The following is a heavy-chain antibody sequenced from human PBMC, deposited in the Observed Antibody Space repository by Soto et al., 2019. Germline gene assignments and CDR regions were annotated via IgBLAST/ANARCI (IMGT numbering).Heavy chain of an antibody. D-gene: IGHD1-26*01. CDR2: VNDSGST. CDR1: GGSFTGNY. V-gene: IGHV4-34*01. CDR3: ATDSATSYFGMDV. Sequence: PSETLSLTCAVYGGSFTGNYRSWIRPPPGKGLEWIGEVNDSGSTNFNPSLKSRVTISVDTSKKQFTLKLTSVTAADTAVYYCATDSATSYFGMDVWGHGTTVTVSS. J-gene: IGHJ6*02.